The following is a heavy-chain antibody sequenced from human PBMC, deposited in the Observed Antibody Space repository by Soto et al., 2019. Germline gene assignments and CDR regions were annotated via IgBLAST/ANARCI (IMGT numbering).Heavy chain of an antibody. J-gene: IGHJ5*02. Sequence: QVQLQESGPGLVRPSETLSLTCTVSGDSITGSYYYWGWIRQAPGKWLEWIASIFYSGSTFYNPSLKSRVTISVDTAMTQFSLDLTSVTAADMSGYYCARHDETPTHRGWRWFDPWGRGTLVTVSS. D-gene: IGHD2-15*01. V-gene: IGHV4-39*01. CDR3: ARHDETPTHRGWRWFDP. CDR1: GDSITGSYYY. CDR2: IFYSGST.